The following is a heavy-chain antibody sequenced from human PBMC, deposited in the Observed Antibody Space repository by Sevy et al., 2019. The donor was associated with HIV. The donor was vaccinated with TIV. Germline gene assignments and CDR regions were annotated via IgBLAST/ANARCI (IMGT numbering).Heavy chain of an antibody. CDR1: GFTLSSYT. V-gene: IGHV3-48*02. Sequence: GGSLRLSCEASGFTLSSYTMNWVRQSPEKGLEWVATFDRTDITHYADSVKGRVIISRDTAKNSLFLQMNSLRDDDTAMYFCVREDRAIASHFDYWGRGTLVTVSS. CDR3: VREDRAIASHFDY. CDR2: FDRTDIT. J-gene: IGHJ4*02. D-gene: IGHD2-21*01.